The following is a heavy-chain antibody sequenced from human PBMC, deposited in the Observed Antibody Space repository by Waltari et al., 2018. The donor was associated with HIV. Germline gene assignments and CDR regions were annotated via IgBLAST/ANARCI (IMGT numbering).Heavy chain of an antibody. J-gene: IGHJ4*02. CDR1: VFTFRSYW. D-gene: IGHD1-26*01. CDR3: ARAGRDGKLPPDY. Sequence: EVQLVESGVGSVQPGGSLRLSCAASVFTFRSYWVPWVLQAPGKGLVWVSRINSDGSSTSYADSVKGRFTISRDNAKNTVYLQMNSLRAEDTAVYYCARAGRDGKLPPDYWGQGTLVTVSS. V-gene: IGHV3-74*01. CDR2: INSDGSST.